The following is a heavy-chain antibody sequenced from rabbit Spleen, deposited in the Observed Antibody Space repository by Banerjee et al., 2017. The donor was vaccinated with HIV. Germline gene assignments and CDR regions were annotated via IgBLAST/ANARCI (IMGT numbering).Heavy chain of an antibody. J-gene: IGHJ4*01. CDR3: ARDLLGVIGWNFYL. V-gene: IGHV1S45*01. CDR1: GFSSSDRDV. CDR2: INAATAKP. Sequence: QEQLVESGGGLVQPEGSLTLTCKASGFSSSDRDVMCWVRQAPGKGLEWIACINAATAKPVYATWAKGRFTISRTSSTTVTLRMTSLTAADRATYFCARDLLGVIGWNFYLWGQGTLVTVS. D-gene: IGHD1-1*01.